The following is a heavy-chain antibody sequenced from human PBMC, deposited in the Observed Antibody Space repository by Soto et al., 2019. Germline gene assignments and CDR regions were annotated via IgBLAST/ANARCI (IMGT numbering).Heavy chain of an antibody. CDR2: ISYSGST. Sequence: ETLSLTCTVSGGSSGNYYWSWIRQPPGRGLEWIGYISYSGSTNYNPSLKSRGTISQDTSKEQFSLKLSSVTAADTAAYYCARGSDGDYSDYWGQGTLVTVSS. CDR1: GGSSGNYY. D-gene: IGHD3-16*01. CDR3: ARGSDGDYSDY. J-gene: IGHJ4*02. V-gene: IGHV4-59*01.